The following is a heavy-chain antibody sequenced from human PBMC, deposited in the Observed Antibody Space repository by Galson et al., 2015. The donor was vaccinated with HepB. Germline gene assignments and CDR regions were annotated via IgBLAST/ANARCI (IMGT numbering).Heavy chain of an antibody. J-gene: IGHJ3*02. CDR3: ARGARYTICGVVNDAFDI. D-gene: IGHD3-3*01. CDR2: INPNSGGT. Sequence: CKASGYTFTGYYMHWVRQAPGQGLEWMGWINPNSGGTNYAQKFQGWVTMTRDTSISTAYMELSRLRSDDTAVYYCARGARYTICGVVNDAFDIWAKGQWSPSLQ. CDR1: GYTFTGYY. V-gene: IGHV1-2*04.